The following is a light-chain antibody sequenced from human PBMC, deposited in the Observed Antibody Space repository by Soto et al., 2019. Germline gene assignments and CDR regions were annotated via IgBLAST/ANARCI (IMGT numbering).Light chain of an antibody. J-gene: IGKJ5*01. CDR2: ATS. Sequence: DIQMTQSPYSLSASVGDRVTITCRASQGIGNDLGWYQQKPGKAPKRLIYATSTLQSGVPSRFSGSGSGTDFALTISSLQPEDFATYYCQQYNSYPINFGQGTRLEIK. CDR1: QGIGND. V-gene: IGKV1-17*01. CDR3: QQYNSYPIN.